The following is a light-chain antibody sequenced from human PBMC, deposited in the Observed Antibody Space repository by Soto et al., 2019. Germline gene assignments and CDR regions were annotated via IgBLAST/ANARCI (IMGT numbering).Light chain of an antibody. V-gene: IGKV3-15*01. CDR2: GAS. CDR1: QSISNN. J-gene: IGKJ1*01. CDR3: QQYGSSPRWT. Sequence: EIVMTQSPATLSVSPGERATLSCRASQSISNNLAWYQQKPGQTPRLLIYGASTRATGIPATFSGSGSGTEFTLTISSLQSEDFAFYYCQQYGSSPRWTFGQGTKVEIK.